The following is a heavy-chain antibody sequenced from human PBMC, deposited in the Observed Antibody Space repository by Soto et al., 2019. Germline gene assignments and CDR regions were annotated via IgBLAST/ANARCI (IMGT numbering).Heavy chain of an antibody. J-gene: IGHJ4*02. D-gene: IGHD1-26*01. CDR1: GLTFNNAW. V-gene: IGHV3-15*07. Sequence: EIQLVESGGGLVKPGGSLRLSCAASGLTFNNAWMNWVRQAPGKGLEWVGRIQSKTDGGTTDYAAPVKGRFTLSRDDSKTTLYLQMDSLKTEDTAVYYCTSFSGAFRDWGPGTLVTVSS. CDR2: IQSKTDGGTT. CDR3: TSFSGAFRD.